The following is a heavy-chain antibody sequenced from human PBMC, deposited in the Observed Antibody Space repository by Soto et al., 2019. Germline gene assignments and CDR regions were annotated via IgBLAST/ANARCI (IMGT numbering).Heavy chain of an antibody. CDR1: GYTFTSYG. CDR2: VSAYNGNT. J-gene: IGHJ6*02. D-gene: IGHD3-22*01. CDR3: AREGGHDSRRDYYYYGMDV. Sequence: QVQLVQSGAEVKKPGASVKVSCKASGYTFTSYGISWVRQAPGQGLEWMGWVSAYNGNTNYEQKLQGRVTITTDTSRSTAYMEVRSLGSDDTPVYYCAREGGHDSRRDYYYYGMDVWGQGTTVTVSS. V-gene: IGHV1-18*04.